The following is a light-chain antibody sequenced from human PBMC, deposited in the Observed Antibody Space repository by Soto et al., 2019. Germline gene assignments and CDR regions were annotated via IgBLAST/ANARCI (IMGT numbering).Light chain of an antibody. CDR2: DAS. V-gene: IGKV3-11*01. CDR1: QSVKTF. Sequence: EIVLPQSPGTLSLSPGERATLSCRASQSVKTFLVWYQQRPGQAPRLLIYDASHRAAGIPARFSGSGFGTDFTLTISSLEPEDAAVYYCQQRSNWPPITFGQGTRLEI. J-gene: IGKJ5*01. CDR3: QQRSNWPPIT.